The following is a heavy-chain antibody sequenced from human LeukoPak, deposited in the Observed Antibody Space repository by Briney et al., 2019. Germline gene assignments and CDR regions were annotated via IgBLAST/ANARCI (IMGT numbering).Heavy chain of an antibody. V-gene: IGHV4-34*01. J-gene: IGHJ5*02. CDR3: ARGYSGSFSSNWFDP. CDR2: INHSGST. Sequence: SETLSLTRAVYGGSFSGYYWSWIRQPPGKGLEWIGEINHSGSTNYNPSLKSRVTISVDTSKNQFSLKLSSVTAADTAVYYCARGYSGSFSSNWFDPWGQGTLVTVSS. D-gene: IGHD1-26*01. CDR1: GGSFSGYY.